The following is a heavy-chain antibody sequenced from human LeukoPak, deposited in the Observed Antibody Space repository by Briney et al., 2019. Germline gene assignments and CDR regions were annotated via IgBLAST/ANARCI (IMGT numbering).Heavy chain of an antibody. J-gene: IGHJ5*02. CDR3: ARVGSTKVDP. CDR2: INPSGGST. Sequence: ASVKVSCKASGYTFTSYYIHWVRQVPGQGLEWMGMINPSGGSTSYAQKFQGRVTMTRDTSTSTVYMELSSLRSEDTAVYYCARVGSTKVDPWGQGTLVTVSS. D-gene: IGHD2-2*01. V-gene: IGHV1-46*01. CDR1: GYTFTSYY.